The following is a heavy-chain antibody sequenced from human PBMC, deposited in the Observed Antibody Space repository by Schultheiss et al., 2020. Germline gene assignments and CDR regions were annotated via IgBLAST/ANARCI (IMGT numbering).Heavy chain of an antibody. D-gene: IGHD2-2*01. V-gene: IGHV3-64D*08. Sequence: GESLKISCAASGFTFSGSAMHWVRQAPGKGLEYVSAISSNGGSTYYADSVKGRFTISRDNSKNTLYLQMSSLRAEDTAVYYCVKGGSYCSSTSCQYYYYYGMDVWGQGTTVTVSS. CDR1: GFTFSGSA. CDR3: VKGGSYCSSTSCQYYYYYGMDV. J-gene: IGHJ6*02. CDR2: ISSNGGST.